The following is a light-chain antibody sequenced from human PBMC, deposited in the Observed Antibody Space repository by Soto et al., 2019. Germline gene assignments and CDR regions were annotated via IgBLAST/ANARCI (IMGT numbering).Light chain of an antibody. V-gene: IGLV2-14*01. CDR3: SSYTSSSTYV. J-gene: IGLJ1*01. CDR2: DVS. Sequence: QSALTQPASVSGSPGQSITISCTGTSSDVGYYNYVSWYQQHPGKAPKLMIYDVSNRPSGVSNRSSGSKSGNTASLTISGLQAEDEADYHCSSYTSSSTYVFGSGTKLTVL. CDR1: SSDVGYYNY.